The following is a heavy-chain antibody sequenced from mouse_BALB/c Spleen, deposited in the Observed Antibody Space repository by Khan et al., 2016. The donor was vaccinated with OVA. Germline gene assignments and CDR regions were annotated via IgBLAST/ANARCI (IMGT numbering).Heavy chain of an antibody. D-gene: IGHD1-1*01. CDR1: GFTFSNYG. V-gene: IGHV5-6*01. J-gene: IGHJ4*01. CDR2: ISTSGSYT. CDR3: SRCLDDTSYDYYARDY. Sequence: EVELVESGGDLVKPGGSLKLSCAASGFTFSNYGMSWVRQTPDKRLEWVAIISTSGSYTYSPDSVKGRFTISSDNAMNSLYLHMSSLKSGDTAMYYWSRCLDDTSYDYYARDYWGQGTSVTVSS.